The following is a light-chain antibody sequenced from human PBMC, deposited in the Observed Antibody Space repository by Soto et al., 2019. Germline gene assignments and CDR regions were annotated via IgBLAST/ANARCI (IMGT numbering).Light chain of an antibody. CDR3: SSYTATNTYV. Sequence: QSVLTQPPSASGSPGQSVTISCTGTSSDVGGYNYVSWYQQYPGKAPKLMIYEVSYRSTGASNRFSGTKSGNTASLTISGLQGEDEADYYCSSYTATNTYVFGTGTKVTVL. V-gene: IGLV2-14*01. CDR2: EVS. J-gene: IGLJ1*01. CDR1: SSDVGGYNY.